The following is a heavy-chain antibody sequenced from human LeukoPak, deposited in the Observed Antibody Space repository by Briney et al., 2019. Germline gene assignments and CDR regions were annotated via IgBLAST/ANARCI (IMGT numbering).Heavy chain of an antibody. J-gene: IGHJ2*01. CDR3: AREVGTASYWYFDL. Sequence: SETLSLTCAVSGGSITSSNWWSWVRQPPGKGLEWIGEIYLSGSINYNPSLKSRVTISVDKSKNEFSLKLSSVTAADTAVYYCAREVGTASYWYFDLWGRGTLVTVSS. D-gene: IGHD1-26*01. CDR1: GGSITSSNW. V-gene: IGHV4-4*02. CDR2: IYLSGSI.